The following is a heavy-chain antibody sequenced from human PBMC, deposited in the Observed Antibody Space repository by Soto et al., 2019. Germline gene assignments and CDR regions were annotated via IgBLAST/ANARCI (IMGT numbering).Heavy chain of an antibody. V-gene: IGHV4-59*01. Sequence: SETLSLTCTVSCGSISSYYWSWIRQPPGKGLEWIGYTYYSGSTNYNPSLKSRVTISVDTSKNQFSLKLSSVTAADTAVYYCARGTIEQWDYFDYWGQGTLVTVSS. CDR2: TYYSGST. CDR1: CGSISSYY. CDR3: ARGTIEQWDYFDY. D-gene: IGHD1-26*01. J-gene: IGHJ4*02.